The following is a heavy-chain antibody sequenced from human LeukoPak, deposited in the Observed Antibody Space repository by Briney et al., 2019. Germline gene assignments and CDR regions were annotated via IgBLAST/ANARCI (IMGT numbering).Heavy chain of an antibody. Sequence: GGSLRLSCAASGFTFSSYSMNWVRQAPGKGLEWVSSISSSSSYIYYADSVKGRFTISRDNAKNSLYLQMNSLRAEDTAVYYCARDRSSTSGGCGYWGQGTLVTVSS. D-gene: IGHD2-2*01. J-gene: IGHJ4*02. CDR2: ISSSSSYI. CDR3: ARDRSSTSGGCGY. V-gene: IGHV3-21*01. CDR1: GFTFSSYS.